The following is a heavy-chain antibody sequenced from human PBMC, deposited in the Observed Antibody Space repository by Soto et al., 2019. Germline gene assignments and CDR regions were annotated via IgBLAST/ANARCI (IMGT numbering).Heavy chain of an antibody. V-gene: IGHV1-2*02. D-gene: IGHD3-16*01. CDR3: ARRWAYFDY. CDR2: IIPSSGDT. J-gene: IGHJ4*02. CDR1: GYTFNDYY. Sequence: ASVKVSCKASGYTFNDYYMHWVRQAPGQGPEWMGWIIPSSGDTKYAQNFQGRVTMTRDTSIDTAYMELSRLTFDDTAVYYCARRWAYFDYWGQGTMVTVSS.